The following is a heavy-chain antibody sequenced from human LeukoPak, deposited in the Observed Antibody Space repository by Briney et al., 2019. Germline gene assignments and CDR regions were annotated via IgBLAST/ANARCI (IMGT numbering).Heavy chain of an antibody. CDR3: ARGPGIAVLYYYYYMDV. CDR2: ISTSSIYI. D-gene: IGHD6-19*01. Sequence: GGSLRLSCAASGFTFSSYSMNWVRQAPGKGLEWVSSISTSSIYIYYADSVKGRFTISRDNAKNSLYLQVNSLRAEDTAVYYCARGPGIAVLYYYYYMDVWGKGTTVTISS. J-gene: IGHJ6*03. CDR1: GFTFSSYS. V-gene: IGHV3-21*01.